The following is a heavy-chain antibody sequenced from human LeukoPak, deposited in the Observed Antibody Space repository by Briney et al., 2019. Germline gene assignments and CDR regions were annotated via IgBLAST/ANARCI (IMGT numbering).Heavy chain of an antibody. CDR3: ARGYCSGGSCYYFDY. D-gene: IGHD2-15*01. Sequence: SDTLSLTCTVSGGSISSYYWSWIRQPPGKGLEWIGYIYYSGSTNYNPSLKSRVTISVDTSKNQFSLKLSSVTAADTAVYYCARGYCSGGSCYYFDYWGQGTLVTVSS. CDR1: GGSISSYY. J-gene: IGHJ4*02. V-gene: IGHV4-59*07. CDR2: IYYSGST.